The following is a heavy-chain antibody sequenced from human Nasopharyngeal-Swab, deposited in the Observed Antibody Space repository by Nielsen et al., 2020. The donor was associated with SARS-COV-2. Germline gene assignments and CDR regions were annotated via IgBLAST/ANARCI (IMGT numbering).Heavy chain of an antibody. J-gene: IGHJ4*02. V-gene: IGHV4-39*01. CDR2: IYYNGNT. D-gene: IGHD6-13*01. CDR3: VRSSSWYYFDY. Sequence: WIRQPTGKGLECIGNIYYNGNTYQNPSLKSRLTIYVDKSKNQFSLQLSSVTAADTAVYYCVRSSSWYYFDYWAQGTQVTVSS.